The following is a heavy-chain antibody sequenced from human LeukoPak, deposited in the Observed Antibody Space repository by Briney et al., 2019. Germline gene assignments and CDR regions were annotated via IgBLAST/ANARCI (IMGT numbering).Heavy chain of an antibody. CDR1: GFTFSSYG. CDR2: IRYDGSNK. D-gene: IGHD3-3*01. J-gene: IGHJ6*03. V-gene: IGHV3-30*02. Sequence: PGGSLRLSCAASGFTFSSYGMHWVRQAPGKGLEWVAFIRYDGSNKYYADSVKGRFTISRDNSKNTLYLQMDSLRAEDTAVYYCAKDRSSRYDFWSGSFSHYYYNYMDVWGKGTTVTVSS. CDR3: AKDRSSRYDFWSGSFSHYYYNYMDV.